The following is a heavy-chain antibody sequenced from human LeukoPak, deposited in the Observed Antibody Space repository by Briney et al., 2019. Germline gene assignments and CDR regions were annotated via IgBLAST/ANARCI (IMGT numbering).Heavy chain of an antibody. D-gene: IGHD4-17*01. CDR3: ARGQTTVTN. J-gene: IGHJ4*02. V-gene: IGHV3-7*03. Sequence: GGSLRLSCAASGLTFSSYWMSWVRQAPGKGLEWVANIKQDGRGKYYVDSVNGRFTISRDNAKNSLYLQMNSLRAEDTAVYYCARGQTTVTNWGQGTLVTVSS. CDR2: IKQDGRGK. CDR1: GLTFSSYW.